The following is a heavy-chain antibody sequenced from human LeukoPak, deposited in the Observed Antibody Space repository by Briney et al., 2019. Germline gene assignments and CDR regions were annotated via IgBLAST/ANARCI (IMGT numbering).Heavy chain of an antibody. CDR3: AKKTPGTYPFDY. D-gene: IGHD6-13*01. V-gene: IGHV3-53*01. CDR2: SGTAGDT. J-gene: IGHJ4*02. Sequence: GGPLRLSCAASGFTVSSNYMSWVRQVPGKGLEWVSASGTAGDTYYADSVKGRFTISRDDSKNTLYLQMTSLRAEDTAVYYCAKKTPGTYPFDYWGQGTLVTISP. CDR1: GFTVSSNY.